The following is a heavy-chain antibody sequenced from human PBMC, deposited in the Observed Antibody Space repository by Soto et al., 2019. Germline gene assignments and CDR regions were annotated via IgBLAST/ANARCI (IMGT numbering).Heavy chain of an antibody. CDR2: ISYDGSNK. D-gene: IGHD5-12*01. CDR3: AKDRIINLRTLVAPVDY. CDR1: GFTFSTYG. J-gene: IGHJ4*02. V-gene: IGHV3-30*18. Sequence: GGSLRLSCAASGFTFSTYGMHWVRQAPGKGLEWVAFISYDGSNKYYADSVKGRFTISRDNSKNTLYLQMNSLRAEGTAVYYCAKDRIINLRTLVAPVDYWGQGTLVTVSS.